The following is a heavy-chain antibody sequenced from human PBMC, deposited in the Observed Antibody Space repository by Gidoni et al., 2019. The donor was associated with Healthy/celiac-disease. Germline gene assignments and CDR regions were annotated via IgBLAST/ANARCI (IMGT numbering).Heavy chain of an antibody. V-gene: IGHV3-30-3*01. D-gene: IGHD2-2*01. CDR2: ISYDGSNK. J-gene: IGHJ4*02. Sequence: QVQLVESGGGVVQPGRSLRLSCAASGFTFSSYAMHWVRQAPGKGLEWVAVISYDGSNKYYADSVKGRFTISRDNSKNTLYLQMNSLRAEDTAVYYCARDSDPVVPAAMGFDYWGQGTLVTVSS. CDR1: GFTFSSYA. CDR3: ARDSDPVVPAAMGFDY.